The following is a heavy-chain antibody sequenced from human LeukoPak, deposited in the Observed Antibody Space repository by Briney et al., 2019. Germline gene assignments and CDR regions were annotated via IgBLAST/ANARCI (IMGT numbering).Heavy chain of an antibody. CDR2: IYHSGST. J-gene: IGHJ5*02. CDR1: GGSISTSNW. D-gene: IGHD2-2*01. Sequence: SETLSLTCVVSGGSISTSNWWSWVRQPPGKGLEWIGEIYHSGSTNYNPSLKSRVTVSVDTSKNQFSLKLSSVTAADTAVYYCARGRQSPRYCSSTSCYAWWFDPWGQGTLVTVSS. CDR3: ARGRQSPRYCSSTSCYAWWFDP. V-gene: IGHV4-4*02.